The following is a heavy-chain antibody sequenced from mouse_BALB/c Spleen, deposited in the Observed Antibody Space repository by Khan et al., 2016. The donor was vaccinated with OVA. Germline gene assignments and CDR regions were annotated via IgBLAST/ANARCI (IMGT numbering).Heavy chain of an antibody. CDR2: IYPYNGGT. V-gene: IGHV1S29*02. CDR1: GYTFTDYN. Sequence: VQLQQSGPELVKPGASVKISCKASGYTFTDYNMHWVKQSHGKSLDWIGYIYPYNGGTGYNLKFKSKATLTVDNSSRTAYMELRSLTSEDAAVYYGARSRGPGYDYCFDYWGQGTTLTVSS. CDR3: ARSRGPGYDYCFDY. D-gene: IGHD2-4*01. J-gene: IGHJ2*01.